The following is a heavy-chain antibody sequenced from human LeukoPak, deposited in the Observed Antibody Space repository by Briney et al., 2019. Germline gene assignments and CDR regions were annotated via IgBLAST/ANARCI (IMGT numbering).Heavy chain of an antibody. J-gene: IGHJ4*02. V-gene: IGHV4-59*01. CDR1: GVSIRSYY. D-gene: IGHD2-2*01. Sequence: PSETLSLTCNVSGVSIRSYYWSWIRQPPGKGLEWIGYISYSGSINYNPSLKSRVTISVDTSRNQFSLKLSSVTAADTAVYYCARDQAISRLDYWGQGTLVTVSS. CDR3: ARDQAISRLDY. CDR2: ISYSGSI.